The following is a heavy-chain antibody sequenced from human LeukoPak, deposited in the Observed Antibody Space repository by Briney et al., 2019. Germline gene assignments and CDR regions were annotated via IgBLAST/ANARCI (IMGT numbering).Heavy chain of an antibody. J-gene: IGHJ4*02. V-gene: IGHV1-18*01. CDR2: ISGYNGKT. Sequence: ASVKVSCKASGYTFNTYGITWVRQAPGQGLEWMGWISGYNGKTKYAQKLQDRVTMTTDTSTSTAYMELSSLRSEDTAVYYCARDPRVVVAAHFDYWGQGTLVTVSS. D-gene: IGHD2-15*01. CDR3: ARDPRVVVAAHFDY. CDR1: GYTFNTYG.